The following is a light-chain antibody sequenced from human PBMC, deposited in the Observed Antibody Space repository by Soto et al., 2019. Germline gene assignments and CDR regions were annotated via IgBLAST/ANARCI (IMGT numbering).Light chain of an antibody. Sequence: EIVLTQSPGTLSLSPGERATLSCRASQSVSSNYLVWYQQKPGQAPRLFIYGSSSRATGIPDRFSGSGSGTDFTLTISRLEPEDFAVYYCQQYGTSPYSFGRGIKLEI. V-gene: IGKV3-20*01. CDR3: QQYGTSPYS. CDR1: QSVSSNY. J-gene: IGKJ2*03. CDR2: GSS.